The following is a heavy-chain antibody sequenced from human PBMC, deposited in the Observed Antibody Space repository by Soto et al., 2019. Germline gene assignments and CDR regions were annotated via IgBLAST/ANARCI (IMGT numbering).Heavy chain of an antibody. CDR2: ISGSGGST. V-gene: IGHV3-23*01. Sequence: GGSLRLSCAASGFTFSSYAMSWVRQAPGKGLEWVSAISGSGGSTYYADSVKGRFTISRDNSKNTLYLQMNSLRAEDTAVYYCAKGLIYYGDSERRYFDLWGRGTLVTVSS. CDR1: GFTFSSYA. J-gene: IGHJ2*01. CDR3: AKGLIYYGDSERRYFDL. D-gene: IGHD4-17*01.